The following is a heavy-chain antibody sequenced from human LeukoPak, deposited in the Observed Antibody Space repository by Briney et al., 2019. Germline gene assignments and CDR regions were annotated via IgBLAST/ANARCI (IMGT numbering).Heavy chain of an antibody. CDR2: ISYDGSNK. CDR3: AKLGPLGRSNDAFDI. Sequence: GGSLRLSCAASGFTFSSYGMHWVRQAPGKGLEWVAVISYDGSNKYYADSVKGRFTISRDNSKNTPYLQMNSLRAEDAAVYYCAKLGPLGRSNDAFDIWGQGTMVTVSS. CDR1: GFTFSSYG. V-gene: IGHV3-30*18. J-gene: IGHJ3*02.